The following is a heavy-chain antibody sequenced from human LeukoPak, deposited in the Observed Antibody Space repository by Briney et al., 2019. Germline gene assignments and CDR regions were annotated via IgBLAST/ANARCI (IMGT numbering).Heavy chain of an antibody. D-gene: IGHD3-10*01. J-gene: IGHJ5*02. CDR2: ISAYNGNT. CDR3: ARDDSGSYYRYRFDT. CDR1: GYTFTTYG. V-gene: IGHV1-18*01. Sequence: GASVKVSCKASGYTFTTYGISWVRQAPGQGLEWMGWISAYNGNTDYAQIVQGRVTMTTDTSTTTAYMELRSLRSDDTAVYYCARDDSGSYYRYRFDTWGQGTLVTVSS.